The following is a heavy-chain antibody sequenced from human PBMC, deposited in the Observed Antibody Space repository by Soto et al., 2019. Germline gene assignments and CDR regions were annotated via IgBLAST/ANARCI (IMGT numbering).Heavy chain of an antibody. V-gene: IGHV2-5*02. CDR2: IYWDDDK. D-gene: IGHD5-12*01. J-gene: IGHJ4*02. Sequence: QITLKESGPTLVKPTQTLTLTCTLSGFSLSTSGAGVGWIRQPPGKALEWLALIYWDDDKRYSPSLKSRLTIXNDXSKNQVVLTMTNMDPVDTATYYCAHKGDGYRGFKYWGQGTLVTVSS. CDR3: AHKGDGYRGFKY. CDR1: GFSLSTSGAG.